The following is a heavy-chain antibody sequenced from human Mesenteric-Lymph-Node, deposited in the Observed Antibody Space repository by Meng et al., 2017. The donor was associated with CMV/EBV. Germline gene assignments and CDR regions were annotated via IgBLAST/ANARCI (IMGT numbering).Heavy chain of an antibody. CDR3: TTTSDIVVVPAAIRSHYYYYGMDV. V-gene: IGHV3-15*01. CDR1: GFTFSNAW. D-gene: IGHD2-2*02. CDR2: IKSKTDGGTT. Sequence: GGSLRLSCAASGFTFSNAWMSWVRQAPGKGLEWVGRIKSKTDGGTTDYAAPVKGRFTISRDDSKNTLYLQMNSLKTEDTAVYYCTTTSDIVVVPAAIRSHYYYYGMDVWGQGTTVTVSS. J-gene: IGHJ6*02.